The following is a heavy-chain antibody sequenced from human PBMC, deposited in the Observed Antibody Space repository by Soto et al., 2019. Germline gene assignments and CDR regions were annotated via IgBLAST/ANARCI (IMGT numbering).Heavy chain of an antibody. CDR1: GVTFSSYT. CDR2: IIPILGIA. CDR3: ARGGDSGPGGGCFDY. J-gene: IGHJ4*02. D-gene: IGHD2-21*01. Sequence: QVQLVQSGAEVNKPGSSVTVSCTASGVTFSSYTISWVRQAPGQGLEWMGRIIPILGIANYAQKFQGRVTITADKSTGTAYMELSSLRAEDTAVYYCARGGDSGPGGGCFDYGGQGTLVTVSS. V-gene: IGHV1-69*02.